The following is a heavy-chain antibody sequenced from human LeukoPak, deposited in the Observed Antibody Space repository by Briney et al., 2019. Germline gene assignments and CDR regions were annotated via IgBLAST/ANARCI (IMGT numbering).Heavy chain of an antibody. D-gene: IGHD6-6*01. J-gene: IGHJ6*03. CDR1: GFTFSSYW. CDR3: ARDYSSSSLRVMDYYYMGV. V-gene: IGHV3-21*01. CDR2: ISSTSKYI. Sequence: GGSLRLSCAAPGFTFSSYWMSWVRQAPGKGLEWVSSISSTSKYIHYADSVKGRFTISGDNAKVSLYLQVNSLRAEDTAVYYCARDYSSSSLRVMDYYYMGVWGKGTTVTVSS.